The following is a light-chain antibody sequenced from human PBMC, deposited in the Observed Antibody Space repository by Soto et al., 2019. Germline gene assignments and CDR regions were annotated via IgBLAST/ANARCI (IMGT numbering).Light chain of an antibody. CDR1: QDINKN. J-gene: IGKJ5*01. CDR2: DAS. CDR3: QQYESLPLP. V-gene: IGKV1-33*01. Sequence: DIQMTQSTSSLPASVGDRVSITCQASQDINKNLIWYQQKPGKAPKLLIYDASDLETGVPSRFSGSGSGTGFTFTISSLQPEDFATYYCQQYESLPLPFGQVTRLEIK.